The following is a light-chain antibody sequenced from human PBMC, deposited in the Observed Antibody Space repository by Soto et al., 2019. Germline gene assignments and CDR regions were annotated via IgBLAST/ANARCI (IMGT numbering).Light chain of an antibody. CDR3: QQYNNWLMLS. J-gene: IGKJ4*01. CDR2: SAS. CDR1: QSVSSN. Sequence: EIVMTQSPAILSVSPGERATLSCRASQSVSSNLAWYQQKPGQTPRLLIYSASTRATGIPARFSGSGSGTEFTLTISSLQSEDFAIYYCQQYNNWLMLSFGGGTKVEIK. V-gene: IGKV3-15*01.